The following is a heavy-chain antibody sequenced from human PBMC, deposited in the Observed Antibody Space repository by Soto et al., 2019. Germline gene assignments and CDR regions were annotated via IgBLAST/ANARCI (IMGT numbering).Heavy chain of an antibody. CDR2: IIPIFGTA. J-gene: IGHJ1*01. CDR1: GGTFSSYA. V-gene: IGHV1-69*01. CDR3: ARDGYSSSPLGHRYFQH. Sequence: QVQLVQSGAEVKKPGSSVKVSCKASGGTFSSYAISWVRQAPGQGLEWMGGIIPIFGTANYEQKLQGRVTITADESTSTAYMELSSLRSEDTAVYYCARDGYSSSPLGHRYFQHWGQGTLVTVSS. D-gene: IGHD6-13*01.